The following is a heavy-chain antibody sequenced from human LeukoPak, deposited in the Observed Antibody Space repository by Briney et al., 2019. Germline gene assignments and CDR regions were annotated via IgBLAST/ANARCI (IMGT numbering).Heavy chain of an antibody. CDR3: ARQGLTYYDFWSGPNNWFDP. Sequence: GESLKISCKGSGYSFTSYWIGWVRQMPGKGLEWRGIIYPGDSDTRYSPSFQGQVTISADKSISTAYLQWSGLKASDTAMYYCARQGLTYYDFWSGPNNWFDPWGQGTLVTVSS. D-gene: IGHD3-3*01. V-gene: IGHV5-51*01. CDR2: IYPGDSDT. CDR1: GYSFTSYW. J-gene: IGHJ5*02.